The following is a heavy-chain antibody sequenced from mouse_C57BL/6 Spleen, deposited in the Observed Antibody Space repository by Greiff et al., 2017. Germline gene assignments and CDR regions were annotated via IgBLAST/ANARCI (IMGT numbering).Heavy chain of an antibody. J-gene: IGHJ2*01. CDR3: ARSYYGSSFLYFDY. CDR2: IYPGDGDT. D-gene: IGHD1-1*01. Sequence: VQLQQSGPELVKPGASVKISCKASGYAFSSSWMNWVKQRPGKGLEWIGRIYPGDGDTNYNGKFKGKATLTADKSSSTAYMQLSSLTSEDSAVYFFARSYYGSSFLYFDYWGQGTTLTVSS. CDR1: GYAFSSSW. V-gene: IGHV1-82*01.